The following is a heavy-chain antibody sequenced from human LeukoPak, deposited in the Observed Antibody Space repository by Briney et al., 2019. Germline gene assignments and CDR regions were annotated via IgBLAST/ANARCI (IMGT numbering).Heavy chain of an antibody. J-gene: IGHJ6*03. D-gene: IGHD3-10*01. CDR3: ARGTSYDMDV. Sequence: SGTLPLTCTVSGGSISSGSYYWSWIRQPAGKGLEWIGRMHTSGTTNYNPSLKSLVTISVDTSKNHVSLKLSSVTAADTAIYFCARGTSYDMDVWGKGTTVSVSS. CDR2: MHTSGTT. V-gene: IGHV4-61*02. CDR1: GGSISSGSYY.